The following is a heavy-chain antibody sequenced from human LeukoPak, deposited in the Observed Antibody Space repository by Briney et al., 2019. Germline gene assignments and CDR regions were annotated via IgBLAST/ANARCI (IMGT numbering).Heavy chain of an antibody. V-gene: IGHV4-39*01. Sequence: SETLSLTCTVSGGSISSSSYYWGWIRQPPGKGLEWIGSIYYSGSTYYNPSLKSRVTISVDTSKNQFSLKLSSVTAADTAVYYCARRRAWAIGSGYLLWGQGTLVTVSS. CDR1: GGSISSSSYY. D-gene: IGHD3-3*01. CDR2: IYYSGST. CDR3: ARRRAWAIGSGYLL. J-gene: IGHJ4*02.